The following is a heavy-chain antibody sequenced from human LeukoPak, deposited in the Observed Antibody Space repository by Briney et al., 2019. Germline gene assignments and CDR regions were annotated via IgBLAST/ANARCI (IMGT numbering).Heavy chain of an antibody. CDR2: IYTSGST. CDR1: GGSISSGSYY. V-gene: IGHV4-61*02. Sequence: SETLSLTCTVSGGSISSGSYYWSWIRQPAGKGLEWIGRIYTSGSTYYNPSLKSRVTISVDTSKNQFSLKLSSVTAADTAVYYCARHEWLVQGTFDYWGQGTLVTVSS. CDR3: ARHEWLVQGTFDY. D-gene: IGHD6-19*01. J-gene: IGHJ4*02.